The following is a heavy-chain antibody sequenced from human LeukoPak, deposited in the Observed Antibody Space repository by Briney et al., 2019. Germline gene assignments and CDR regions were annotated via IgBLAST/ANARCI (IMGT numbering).Heavy chain of an antibody. CDR2: IRSTANGYAT. Sequence: GGSLRLSCAASGFTFSSYGMSWVRQASGKGLEWVGRIRSTANGYATAYAASVKGRFTISRDDSKNTAYLQMDSLKAEDTAVYYCAKKSSYSSSSIDYWGQGTLVTVSS. D-gene: IGHD6-6*01. V-gene: IGHV3-73*01. CDR1: GFTFSSYG. J-gene: IGHJ4*02. CDR3: AKKSSYSSSSIDY.